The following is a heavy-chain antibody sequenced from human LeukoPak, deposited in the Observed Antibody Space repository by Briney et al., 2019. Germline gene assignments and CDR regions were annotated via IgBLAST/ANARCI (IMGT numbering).Heavy chain of an antibody. J-gene: IGHJ4*02. CDR2: IYSSGTT. Sequence: SETLSLTCTVSGVSISTYYWSWIRQPPGKGLEWIGYIYSSGTTNHNPSLKSRVTISIDTSKNEFSLRLTSVTAADTAVYYCAREANYYGSGSYFEGTFDYWGQGSLVTVSS. CDR3: AREANYYGSGSYFEGTFDY. D-gene: IGHD3-10*01. V-gene: IGHV4-59*01. CDR1: GVSISTYY.